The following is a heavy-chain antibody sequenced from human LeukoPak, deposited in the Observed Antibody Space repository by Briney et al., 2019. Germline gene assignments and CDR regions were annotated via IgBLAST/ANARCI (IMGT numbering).Heavy chain of an antibody. CDR3: ARYSSDHDGRHFEF. J-gene: IGHJ4*02. Sequence: SETLSLTCTVSGGSIGGYFWSWLRQPPGKELEWVGWIFYNGNTNYNSSLKSRLTMSVDASKNQFYLKLNSVTAADTAVYYCARYSSDHDGRHFEFWGQGILVTVSS. CDR2: IFYNGNT. V-gene: IGHV4-59*01. D-gene: IGHD2-21*01. CDR1: GGSIGGYF.